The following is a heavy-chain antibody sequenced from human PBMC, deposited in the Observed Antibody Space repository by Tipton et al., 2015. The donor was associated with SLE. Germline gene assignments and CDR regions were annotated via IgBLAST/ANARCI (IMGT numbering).Heavy chain of an antibody. CDR1: GGSISSYY. CDR2: IYYSGST. V-gene: IGHV4-59*12. D-gene: IGHD4/OR15-4a*01. CDR3: ARDLGALDY. J-gene: IGHJ4*02. Sequence: TLSLTCTVSGGSISSYYWSWIRQPPGKGLEWIGYIYYSGSTNYNPSLKSRVTISVDTSKNQFSLKLSSVTAADTAVYYCARDLGALDYWGQGTLVTVSS.